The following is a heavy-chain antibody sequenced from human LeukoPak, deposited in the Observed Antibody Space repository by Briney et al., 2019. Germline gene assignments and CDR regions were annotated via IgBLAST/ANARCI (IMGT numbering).Heavy chain of an antibody. D-gene: IGHD4-17*01. J-gene: IGHJ6*03. CDR2: TYYRSKWYN. CDR1: GDSVSSNSAA. Sequence: SQTLSPTCAISGDSVSSNSAAWNWIRQSPSRGLEWLGRTYYRSKWYNDYAVSVKSRITINPDTSKNQFSLQLNSVTPEDTAVYYCARSTTVTTGPHYYYYYMDVWGKGTTVTVSS. V-gene: IGHV6-1*01. CDR3: ARSTTVTTGPHYYYYYMDV.